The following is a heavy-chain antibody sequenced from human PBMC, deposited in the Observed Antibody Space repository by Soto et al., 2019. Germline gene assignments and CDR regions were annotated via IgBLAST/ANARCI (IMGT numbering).Heavy chain of an antibody. Sequence: PSETLSLTCTVSGGSISSGGYYWSWIRQHPGKGLEWIGYIYYSGSTYYNPSLKSRVTISVDTSKNQFSLKLSSVTAADTAVYYCARVPDYGDYGHWFDPWGQGTLVTVSS. CDR2: IYYSGST. J-gene: IGHJ5*02. D-gene: IGHD4-17*01. CDR1: GGSISSGGYY. V-gene: IGHV4-31*03. CDR3: ARVPDYGDYGHWFDP.